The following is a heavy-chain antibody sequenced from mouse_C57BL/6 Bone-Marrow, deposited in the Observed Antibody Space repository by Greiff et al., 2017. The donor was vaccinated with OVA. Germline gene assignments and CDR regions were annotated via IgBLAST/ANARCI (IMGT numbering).Heavy chain of an antibody. CDR2: ISYCGST. D-gene: IGHD1-3*01. CDR3: ARWSGSPYAMDY. V-gene: IGHV3-8*01. CDR1: GYPIPSEY. Sequence: EVQRVESGPGLAKPSQTLSPTRSVTGYPIPSEYWNWIRKFPGNKLEYMGYISYCGSTYYNPSLKRRNSITRDTPKNQYYLQLNSVTTEDTATYYCARWSGSPYAMDYWGQGTSVTVSS. J-gene: IGHJ4*01.